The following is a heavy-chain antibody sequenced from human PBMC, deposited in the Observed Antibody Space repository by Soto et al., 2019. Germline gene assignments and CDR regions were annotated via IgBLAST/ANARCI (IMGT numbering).Heavy chain of an antibody. J-gene: IGHJ6*03. D-gene: IGHD3-10*02. Sequence: QVQLVESGGGVVQPGRSLRLSCAASGFTFSSYGMHWVRQAPGKGLEWVAVISYEGSNKYYADSVKGRFTISRDNSKNPLYLQMNSLRAEDTAVYYCAKGLYGDHPGPGGLYYYYYMDVWGKGTTVTVSS. CDR1: GFTFSSYG. CDR2: ISYEGSNK. V-gene: IGHV3-30*18. CDR3: AKGLYGDHPGPGGLYYYYYMDV.